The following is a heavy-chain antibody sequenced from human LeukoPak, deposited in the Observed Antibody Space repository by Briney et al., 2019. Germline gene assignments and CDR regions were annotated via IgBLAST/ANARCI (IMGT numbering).Heavy chain of an antibody. Sequence: SETLSLTCAVSGDSIKNGAYTWSWIRQPPGKGLEWIGDIYHSGSTNYNPSLKSRVTLSVDMSKNQFSLNLSSVTAADTAVYWCARQKTVSTTRGFDIWGQGTMVTVSS. D-gene: IGHD5/OR15-5a*01. J-gene: IGHJ3*02. CDR2: IYHSGST. V-gene: IGHV4-30-2*01. CDR3: ARQKTVSTTRGFDI. CDR1: GDSIKNGAYT.